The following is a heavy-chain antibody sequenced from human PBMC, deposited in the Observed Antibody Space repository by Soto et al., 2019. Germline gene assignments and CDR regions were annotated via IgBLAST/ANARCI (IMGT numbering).Heavy chain of an antibody. Sequence: EVQLLESGGGLVQPGESLRLSCAASGFTFSSYAMSWVRQAPGKGLEWVSVISGSDDSTYYADSVKGRITISRDNSKNTLYVQMNSLRAEDTAVYYCAKRSSSSTFDYWGQGTLVTVSS. CDR2: ISGSDDST. D-gene: IGHD6-6*01. CDR1: GFTFSSYA. CDR3: AKRSSSSTFDY. J-gene: IGHJ4*02. V-gene: IGHV3-23*01.